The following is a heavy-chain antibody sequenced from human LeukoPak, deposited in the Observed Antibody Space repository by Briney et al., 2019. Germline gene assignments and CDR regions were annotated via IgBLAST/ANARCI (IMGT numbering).Heavy chain of an antibody. J-gene: IGHJ4*02. Sequence: SGRSLRLSCAASGFTFSSYGMHWVRQAPGRGLEGVAVISYKGNNKYYADSVKGRFTISRDNSKNTLYVQMNSLRVDDTAVYYYAIESSYSGSYFDYWGQGTLVTVSS. CDR1: GFTFSSYG. CDR2: ISYKGNNK. D-gene: IGHD3-10*01. CDR3: AIESSYSGSYFDY. V-gene: IGHV3-30*03.